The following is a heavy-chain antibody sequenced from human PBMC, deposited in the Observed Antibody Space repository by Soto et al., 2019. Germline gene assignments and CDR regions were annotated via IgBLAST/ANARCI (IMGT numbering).Heavy chain of an antibody. Sequence: SVKVSCKASGGTFSSYAISWVRQAPGQGLEWMGGIIPIFGTANYAQKFQGRVTITADESTSTAYMELSSLRSEDTAVYYCARDRGYCSGGSCYSPYYYYGMDVWGQGTTVTVSS. CDR1: GGTFSSYA. CDR3: ARDRGYCSGGSCYSPYYYYGMDV. V-gene: IGHV1-69*13. CDR2: IIPIFGTA. J-gene: IGHJ6*02. D-gene: IGHD2-15*01.